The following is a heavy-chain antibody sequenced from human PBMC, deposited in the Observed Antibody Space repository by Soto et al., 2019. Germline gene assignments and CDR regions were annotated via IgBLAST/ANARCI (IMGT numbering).Heavy chain of an antibody. Sequence: QVLLVQSGAELKKPGSSVKVSCTASGGTFSSYGISWVRQAPGQGLEWMGGIIPLFGTTNYAHKFRGRVTVTADESTSTIYMELTSLRFEDTAIYYCARAHGSSWYNWFDPWGQGTLVTVSS. CDR1: GGTFSSYG. J-gene: IGHJ5*02. V-gene: IGHV1-69*01. D-gene: IGHD6-13*01. CDR3: ARAHGSSWYNWFDP. CDR2: IIPLFGTT.